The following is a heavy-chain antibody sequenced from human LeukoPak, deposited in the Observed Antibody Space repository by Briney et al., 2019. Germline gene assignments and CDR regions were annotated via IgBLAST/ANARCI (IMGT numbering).Heavy chain of an antibody. CDR3: ARLRGIVGAPRHWFDP. CDR1: GFTVSTYA. CDR2: ITGSGGTT. D-gene: IGHD1-26*01. V-gene: IGHV3-23*01. J-gene: IGHJ5*02. Sequence: PGGSLRLYCAASGFTVSTYAMSWVRQAPGKGLEWVSTITGSGGTTYYADSVKGRFTISRDNAKNSLYLQMNSLRAEDTAVYYCARLRGIVGAPRHWFDPWGQGTLVTVSS.